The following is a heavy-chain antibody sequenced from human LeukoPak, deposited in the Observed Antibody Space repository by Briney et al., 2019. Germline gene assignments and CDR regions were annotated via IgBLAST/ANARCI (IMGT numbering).Heavy chain of an antibody. CDR1: GFTFRNYA. CDR2: VSYDGGYK. D-gene: IGHD4-23*01. J-gene: IGHJ4*02. Sequence: GGSLRLSCAASGFTFRNYAIHWVRQAPGKGLEWVAVVSYDGGYKDYADSVKGRFTISRDNSRNTLYLQMNSLRAQDTAVYYCARGARKGDDYGGFFDYWGQGTLVTVSS. CDR3: ARGARKGDDYGGFFDY. V-gene: IGHV3-30*04.